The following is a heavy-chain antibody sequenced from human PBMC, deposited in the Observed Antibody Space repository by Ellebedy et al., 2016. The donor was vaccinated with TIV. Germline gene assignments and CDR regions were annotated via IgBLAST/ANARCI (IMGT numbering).Heavy chain of an antibody. Sequence: SETLSLTCTVSGGSISSSLYYWGWIRQSPGKGLEWIGNIYYRGNTYSNPSLQSRLTLSVDTSRNQFSLTLKSVTAADTALYYCARDNSGWGTRFDSWGQGTLVTVSS. CDR1: GGSISSSLYY. V-gene: IGHV4-39*02. CDR3: ARDNSGWGTRFDS. D-gene: IGHD3-16*01. CDR2: IYYRGNT. J-gene: IGHJ4*02.